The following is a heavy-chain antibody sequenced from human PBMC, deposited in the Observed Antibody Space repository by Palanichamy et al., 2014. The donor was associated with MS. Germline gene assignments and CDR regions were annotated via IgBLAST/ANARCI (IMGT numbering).Heavy chain of an antibody. Sequence: QIQLQESGPGLVKPSETLSLTCTVSGGSVSSASYYWTWIRQSPGKRLEWIGFVYYTGGTNYNPSLKSRVTISVDTSKNQFSLKLSSVTAADTAVYYCARCHYDRSGYYPFDYWGQGTLVTVSS. CDR2: VYYTGGT. J-gene: IGHJ4*02. CDR3: ARCHYDRSGYYPFDY. CDR1: GGSVSSASYY. V-gene: IGHV4-61*01. D-gene: IGHD3-22*01.